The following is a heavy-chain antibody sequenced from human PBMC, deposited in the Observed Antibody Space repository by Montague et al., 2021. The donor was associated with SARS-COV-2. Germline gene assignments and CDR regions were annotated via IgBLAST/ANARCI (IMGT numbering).Heavy chain of an antibody. V-gene: IGHV2-70*01. Sequence: PALVKPTQTLTLTCTFSGFSLSTSGMCVSWIRQPPGKALEWLALIDWDDDKYYSTSLKTRLTISKDTSKNQVVLTMTNMDPVDTATYYCARINSDPLDYYYYGMDVWGQGTTLTVSS. CDR3: ARINSDPLDYYYYGMDV. CDR2: IDWDDDK. D-gene: IGHD1-1*01. J-gene: IGHJ6*02. CDR1: GFSLSTSGMC.